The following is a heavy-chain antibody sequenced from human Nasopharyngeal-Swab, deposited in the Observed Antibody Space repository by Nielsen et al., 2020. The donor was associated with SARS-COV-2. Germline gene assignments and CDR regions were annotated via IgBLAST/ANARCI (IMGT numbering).Heavy chain of an antibody. Sequence: SVTVSCQASGGTFSSYAISWVRQAPGQGLEWMGGISPIFGTANYAQKFQGRVTMTEDTSTDTAYMELSSLRSEDTAVYYCRVVPAAMWYYYYGMDVWGQGTTVTVSS. J-gene: IGHJ6*02. CDR3: RVVPAAMWYYYYGMDV. V-gene: IGHV1-69*06. CDR2: ISPIFGTA. D-gene: IGHD2-2*01. CDR1: GGTFSSYA.